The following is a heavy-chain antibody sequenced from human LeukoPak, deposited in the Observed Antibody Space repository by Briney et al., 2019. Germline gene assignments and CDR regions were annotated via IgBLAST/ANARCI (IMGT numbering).Heavy chain of an antibody. Sequence: GGSLRLSCAASGFTFSNYGMHWVRQVPGKGLEWVAAIWFDGIRKYYADSVKGRFTISRDNSKNTLYLQMNSLRAEDTAVYYCAREYYDFWSGYYRSDYYYGMDVWGQGTTVTVSS. CDR2: IWFDGIRK. CDR3: AREYYDFWSGYYRSDYYYGMDV. CDR1: GFTFSNYG. V-gene: IGHV3-33*01. D-gene: IGHD3-3*01. J-gene: IGHJ6*02.